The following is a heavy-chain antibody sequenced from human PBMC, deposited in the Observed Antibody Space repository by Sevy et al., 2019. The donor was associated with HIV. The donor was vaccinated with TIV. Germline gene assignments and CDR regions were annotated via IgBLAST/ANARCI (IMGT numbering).Heavy chain of an antibody. Sequence: GGSLRLSCAASGFTFSRYGIHWVRQAPGKGLEWVAVISYDGSNKYYRDSVEVRFTISRDNSKNTLYLQMNSLRVEDTAVYYCAKNGATVTPFYAFDMWGQGTMVTVSS. CDR3: AKNGATVTPFYAFDM. CDR2: ISYDGSNK. CDR1: GFTFSRYG. J-gene: IGHJ3*02. D-gene: IGHD4-17*01. V-gene: IGHV3-30*18.